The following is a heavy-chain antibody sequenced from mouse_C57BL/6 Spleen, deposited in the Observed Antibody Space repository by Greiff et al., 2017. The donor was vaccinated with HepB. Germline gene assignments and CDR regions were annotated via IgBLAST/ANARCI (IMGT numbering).Heavy chain of an antibody. CDR3: ARPHYYGSSHGFAY. J-gene: IGHJ3*01. CDR2: IYPGDGDT. V-gene: IGHV1-82*01. Sequence: QVQLQQSGPELVKPGASVKISCKASGYAFSSSWMNWVKQRPGKGLEWIGRIYPGDGDTNYNGKFKGKATLTADKSSSTAYMQLSSLTSEDSAVYFCARPHYYGSSHGFAYWGQGTLVTVSA. CDR1: GYAFSSSW. D-gene: IGHD1-1*01.